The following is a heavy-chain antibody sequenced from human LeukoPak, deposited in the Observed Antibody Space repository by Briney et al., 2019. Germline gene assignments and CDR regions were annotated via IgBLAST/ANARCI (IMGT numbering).Heavy chain of an antibody. V-gene: IGHV3-23*01. CDR2: IVSDGEQ. CDR3: ASDLHYYVAMDV. J-gene: IGHJ6*02. D-gene: IGHD3-10*02. CDR1: ALPSSSYA. Sequence: SLRPASQAAALPSSSYAMTWVRPAPRKGLEWVSSIVSDGEQHYSASVKARFLISRDRSGGMVFLQPNSLRVEDTALYYCASDLHYYVAMDVWGQGTTVTVSS.